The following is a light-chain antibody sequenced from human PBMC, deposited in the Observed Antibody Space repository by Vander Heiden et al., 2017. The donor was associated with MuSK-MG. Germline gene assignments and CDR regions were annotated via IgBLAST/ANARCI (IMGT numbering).Light chain of an antibody. CDR3: QQYHSYWT. CDR2: KAS. Sequence: DIQMTQSPSTLSASVGDRVTITCRASQSISSWLAWYQQKPRKAPKLLIYKASSLESGAPARFSGSGSGTEFTLTISSLQPDYFATYYRQQYHSYWTFGQGTKVEIK. V-gene: IGKV1-5*03. CDR1: QSISSW. J-gene: IGKJ1*01.